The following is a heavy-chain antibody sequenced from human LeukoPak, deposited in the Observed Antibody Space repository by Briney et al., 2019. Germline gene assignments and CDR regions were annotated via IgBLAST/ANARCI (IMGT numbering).Heavy chain of an antibody. V-gene: IGHV3-48*01. CDR2: ISSSSSTI. CDR3: ARDSNGVDV. Sequence: PGGSLRLSCAASGFTFSSYSMNWVRQAPGKGLEWVSYISSSSSTIYYTDSVKGRFTISRDNAKNSLHLQMNSLRAEDTAVYYCARDSNGVDVWGKGTTVTVSS. D-gene: IGHD2-2*01. CDR1: GFTFSSYS. J-gene: IGHJ6*04.